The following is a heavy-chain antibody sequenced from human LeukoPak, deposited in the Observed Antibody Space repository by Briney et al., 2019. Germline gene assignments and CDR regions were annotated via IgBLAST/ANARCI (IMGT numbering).Heavy chain of an antibody. V-gene: IGHV4-39*01. D-gene: IGHD6-19*01. J-gene: IGHJ4*02. Sequence: PSETLSLTCTVSGGSISSSSYYWGWLRQPPGKGLEWIGTIYYSGGTYYNPSLKSRVTISVDTSKNQFSLKLSSVTAADTAVYYCARHPTSGWNSPADYWGQGTLVTVSS. CDR2: IYYSGGT. CDR1: GGSISSSSYY. CDR3: ARHPTSGWNSPADY.